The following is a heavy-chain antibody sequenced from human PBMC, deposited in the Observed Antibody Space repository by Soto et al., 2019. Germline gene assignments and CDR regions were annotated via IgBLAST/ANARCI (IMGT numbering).Heavy chain of an antibody. J-gene: IGHJ6*02. CDR1: GFTFSYYA. V-gene: IGHV3-30-3*01. CDR3: ARDSFCLYV. Sequence: PRLSCAASGFTFSYYAMHWVRQAPGKGLGWVSFIYYDGSNGYYADSMKGRFTISRDNSKNTLYLQMDSLRAEDTAVYYCARDSFCLYVWGQGTTVTVS. CDR2: IYYDGSNG. D-gene: IGHD3-16*01.